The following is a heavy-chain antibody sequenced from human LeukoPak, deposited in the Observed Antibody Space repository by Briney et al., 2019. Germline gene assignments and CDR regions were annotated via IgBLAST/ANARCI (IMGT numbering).Heavy chain of an antibody. D-gene: IGHD3-3*01. CDR3: ARRTDFWSGYCF. CDR1: GGSISSSSYY. V-gene: IGHV4-39*01. Sequence: SETLSLTCTVSGGSISSSSYYWGWIRQPPGKGLEWIGSIYYSGSTYYNPSPKSRVTISVDTSKNQFSLKLSSVTAADTAVYYCARRTDFWSGYCFWGQGTLVTVSS. CDR2: IYYSGST. J-gene: IGHJ4*02.